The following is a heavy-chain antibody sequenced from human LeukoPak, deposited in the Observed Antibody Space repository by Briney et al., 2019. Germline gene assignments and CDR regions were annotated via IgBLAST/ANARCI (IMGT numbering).Heavy chain of an antibody. J-gene: IGHJ5*02. D-gene: IGHD1-20*01. CDR2: IIPIFGTA. CDR1: GGTFSSYA. V-gene: IGHV1-69*13. Sequence: EASVKVSCKASGGTFSSYAIGWVRQAPGQGLEWMGGIIPIFGTANYAQKFQGRVTITADESTSTAYMELSSLRSEDTAVYYCARDHGDSITGPNWFDPWGQGTLVTVSS. CDR3: ARDHGDSITGPNWFDP.